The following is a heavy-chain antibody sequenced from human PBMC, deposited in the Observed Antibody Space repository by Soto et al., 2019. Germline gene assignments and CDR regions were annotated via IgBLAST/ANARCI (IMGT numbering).Heavy chain of an antibody. CDR1: GGSVSSGSYY. CDR2: IYYSGST. Sequence: QVQLQESGPGLVKPSETLSLTCTVSGGSVSSGSYYWSWIRQPPGKGLEWIGYIYYSGSTNYNTSLKSRVTLSVDTSKNQFSLKLSAVTAADTAVYYCARASLGDFWSGYYYYGMDVWVQGTTVTVSS. V-gene: IGHV4-61*01. CDR3: ARASLGDFWSGYYYYGMDV. D-gene: IGHD3-3*01. J-gene: IGHJ6*02.